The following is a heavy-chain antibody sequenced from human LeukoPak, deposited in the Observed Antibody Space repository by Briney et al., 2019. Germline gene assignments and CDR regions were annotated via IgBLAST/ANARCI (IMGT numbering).Heavy chain of an antibody. CDR2: ISYDGSNK. Sequence: PGGSLRLSCAASGFTFSSYSMNWVRQAPGKGLEWVSVISYDGSNKYYADSVKGRFTISRDNSKNTLYLQMNSLRAEDTAVYYCARDGQLGKANGMDVWGQGTTVTVSS. D-gene: IGHD7-27*01. CDR1: GFTFSSYS. V-gene: IGHV3-30*03. J-gene: IGHJ6*02. CDR3: ARDGQLGKANGMDV.